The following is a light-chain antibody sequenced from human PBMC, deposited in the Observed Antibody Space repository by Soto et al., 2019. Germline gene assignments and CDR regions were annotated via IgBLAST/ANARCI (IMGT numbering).Light chain of an antibody. J-gene: IGKJ2*01. Sequence: EIVLTQSPGTLSLSPGERATLSCRASQSVNSTYLAWYQQNPGQAPRLRIYGASSRATGIPDRFSGSGSGTDFTLTISRLEPEDFAVYFCQQYGSSSYTFGQGTKLEIK. CDR3: QQYGSSSYT. CDR1: QSVNSTY. CDR2: GAS. V-gene: IGKV3-20*01.